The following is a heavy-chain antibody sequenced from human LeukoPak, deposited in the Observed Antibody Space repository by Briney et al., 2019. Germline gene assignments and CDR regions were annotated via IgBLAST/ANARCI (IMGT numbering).Heavy chain of an antibody. J-gene: IGHJ4*02. D-gene: IGHD2-15*01. V-gene: IGHV3-23*01. CDR1: GFTFSSYA. CDR3: ARQLGYCSGGTCYFDY. Sequence: GGSLRLSCEASGFTFSSYAMSWVRQAPGEALEWVSAINPDGDNTYYEDSVKGRFTISRGNSKNTLYLQINNLRAEDTAVYYCARQLGYCSGGTCYFDYWGQGTLVTVSS. CDR2: INPDGDNT.